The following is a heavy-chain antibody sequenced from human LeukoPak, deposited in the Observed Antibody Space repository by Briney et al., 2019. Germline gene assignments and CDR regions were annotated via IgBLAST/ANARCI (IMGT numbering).Heavy chain of an antibody. D-gene: IGHD6-19*01. CDR1: GFTFNRNA. CDR2: VGGSGDKT. V-gene: IGHV3-23*01. CDR3: VRRGDASSGWGDHDY. J-gene: IGHJ4*02. Sequence: GGSLRLSCAASGFTFNRNAISWVRQAPGKGLEWVSTVGGSGDKTFYADSVKGRFTTPRDNSKNMLHLQMSSLTGEDTALYYCVRRGDASSGWGDHDYWGQGALVTVSS.